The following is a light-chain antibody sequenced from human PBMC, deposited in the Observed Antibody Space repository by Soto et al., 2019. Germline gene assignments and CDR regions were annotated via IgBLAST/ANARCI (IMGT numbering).Light chain of an antibody. CDR3: SSYAGGNNWV. Sequence: QSALTQPPSASGSPGQSVTISCTGTSSDVGGFNFVSWYQHHPGKAPKLMIYEVTKRPSGVPDRFSGSKSANTASLTVSGLQAEDKADYYCSSYAGGNNWVFGGGTKLTVL. CDR2: EVT. CDR1: SSDVGGFNF. J-gene: IGLJ3*02. V-gene: IGLV2-8*01.